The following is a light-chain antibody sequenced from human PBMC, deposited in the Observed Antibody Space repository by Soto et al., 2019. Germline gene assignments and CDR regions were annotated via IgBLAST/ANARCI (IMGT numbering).Light chain of an antibody. Sequence: QSVLTQPPSVSAAPGQKVTISCSGSSSNIGNNYVSWYQQLPGTAPKLLIYDNNTRPSAIPDRFSGSKSGTSATLGITALQTGDEADYYCGTWDSSLSALVFGGGTKLTVL. CDR3: GTWDSSLSALV. CDR2: DNN. CDR1: SSNIGNNY. V-gene: IGLV1-51*01. J-gene: IGLJ2*01.